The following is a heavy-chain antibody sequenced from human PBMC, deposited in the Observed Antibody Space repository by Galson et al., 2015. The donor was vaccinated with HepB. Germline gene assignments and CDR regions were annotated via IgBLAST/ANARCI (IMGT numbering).Heavy chain of an antibody. V-gene: IGHV3-30*18. CDR2: ISYDGSVQ. CDR3: AKESGIPRYGAYFDY. CDR1: GFTLSGYG. Sequence: SLRLSCAASGFTLSGYGMQWVRQAPGKGLEWVAVISYDGSVQYYADSVKGRFTISRDNSQNTLYLQMNSRKPEDTAVYYCAKESGIPRYGAYFDYWGQGTQVTVSS. D-gene: IGHD4/OR15-4a*01. J-gene: IGHJ4*02.